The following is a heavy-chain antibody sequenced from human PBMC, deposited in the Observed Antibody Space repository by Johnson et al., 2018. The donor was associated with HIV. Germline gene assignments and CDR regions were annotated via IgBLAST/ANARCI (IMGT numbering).Heavy chain of an antibody. D-gene: IGHD5-24*01. J-gene: IGHJ3*02. CDR3: ARACRDGYTCDVFDI. V-gene: IGHV3-66*01. CDR1: GFTVSSNY. CDR2: LFSGDTT. Sequence: VQLVESGGGVVQPGRSLRLSCAASGFTVSSNYMSWVRQAPGKGLEWVSVLFSGDTTYYADSVNGRFTISRDNSKNTLDLQMNSLRAEDTAVYYCARACRDGYTCDVFDIWGQGTMVTVSS.